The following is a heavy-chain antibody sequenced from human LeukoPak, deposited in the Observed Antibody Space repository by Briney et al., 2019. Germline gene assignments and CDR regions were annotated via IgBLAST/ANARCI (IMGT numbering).Heavy chain of an antibody. D-gene: IGHD1-14*01. J-gene: IGHJ4*02. Sequence: GGSLRLSCVASGFTFSNYWMHWVRHAPEKGLMWVSKINSDGSGPDYADSVKGRFTISRDNAKNTLYLQMNGLRAEDTAVYYCARDVYGLGDYWGQGTLVTVSS. CDR3: ARDVYGLGDY. CDR2: INSDGSGP. CDR1: GFTFSNYW. V-gene: IGHV3-74*01.